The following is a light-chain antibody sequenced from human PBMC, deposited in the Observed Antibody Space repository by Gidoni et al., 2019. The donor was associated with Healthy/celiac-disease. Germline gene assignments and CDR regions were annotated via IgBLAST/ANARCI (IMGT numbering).Light chain of an antibody. CDR1: QSLSSD. Sequence: EIVMTQSPATQSVSPGDRATLSCRASQSLSSDLDWYQQKPGQAPRLLIYGASTRAAGTPARFSGSGSGTEFTLTISSLQSEVFAVYYCQPYNNWPLTFGPGTKVEIK. V-gene: IGKV3-15*01. CDR2: GAS. CDR3: QPYNNWPLT. J-gene: IGKJ3*01.